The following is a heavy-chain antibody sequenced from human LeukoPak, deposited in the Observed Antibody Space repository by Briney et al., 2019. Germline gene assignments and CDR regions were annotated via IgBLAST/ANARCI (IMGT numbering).Heavy chain of an antibody. CDR2: IWYDGSNK. CDR3: ARGGCSSTSCYASFDY. Sequence: GGSLRLSCAASGFTFSSYGMHWVRQAPAKGLEWVAVIWYDGSNKYYADSVKGRFTISGDNSKNTLYLQMNSLRAEDTAVYYCARGGCSSTSCYASFDYWGQGTLVTVSS. V-gene: IGHV3-33*01. J-gene: IGHJ4*02. D-gene: IGHD2-2*01. CDR1: GFTFSSYG.